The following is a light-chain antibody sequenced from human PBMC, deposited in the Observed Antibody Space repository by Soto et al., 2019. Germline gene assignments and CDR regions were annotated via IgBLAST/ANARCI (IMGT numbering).Light chain of an antibody. Sequence: DIQMTQSPSSLSASEGDRVTITCQSSHDVSRNLNWFQQKPGEAPQLLIYDASNLERGVPSRFSGSGSGTDFTLTISSLQPEGVATYYRQQYNSMLSFGGGTEVEIK. CDR2: DAS. CDR3: QQYNSMLS. J-gene: IGKJ4*01. CDR1: HDVSRN. V-gene: IGKV1-33*01.